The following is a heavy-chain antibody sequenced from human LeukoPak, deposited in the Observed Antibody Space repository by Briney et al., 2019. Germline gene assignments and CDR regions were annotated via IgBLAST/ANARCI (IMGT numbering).Heavy chain of an antibody. CDR1: GYTFTSNY. J-gene: IGHJ5*02. CDR2: ISPSGGST. Sequence: GASVRVSCEAFGYTFTSNYMHWVRQAPGQGPEWMGVISPSGGSTTYAQKFQGRVTLTRDMSTSTDYLELSSLRSEDTAVYYCARDNSVRDEAWWFNPWGQGTLVTVSS. V-gene: IGHV1-46*01. CDR3: ARDNSVRDEAWWFNP. D-gene: IGHD5-24*01.